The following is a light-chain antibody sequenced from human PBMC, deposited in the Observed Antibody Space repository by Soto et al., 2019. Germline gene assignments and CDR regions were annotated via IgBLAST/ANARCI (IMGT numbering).Light chain of an antibody. CDR1: QSVSTK. CDR3: QQYNNWPYT. J-gene: IGKJ3*01. V-gene: IGKV3D-15*01. Sequence: MVMTQSPATLSVSPGERATLSCRASQSVSTKLAWYQQKPGQAPRLLIYGASTRATGIPARFSGSGSGTEFTLTISSLQSEEFAVYYCQQYNNWPYTFGPGTRVDIK. CDR2: GAS.